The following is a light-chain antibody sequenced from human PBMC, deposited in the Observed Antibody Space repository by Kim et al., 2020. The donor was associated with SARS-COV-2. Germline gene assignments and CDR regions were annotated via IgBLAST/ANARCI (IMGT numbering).Light chain of an antibody. V-gene: IGKV1-39*01. J-gene: IGKJ3*01. CDR1: QSISSH. Sequence: DIQMTQSPSSLSASVEDRVTSTCRTTQSISSHLNWYQQKPGRAPKHLISAASTLQGGVPSRFSGCGSETDFPLTISSLQPWDFATYFCQQSYITPFTFGPGNKVDIK. CDR3: QQSYITPFT. CDR2: AAS.